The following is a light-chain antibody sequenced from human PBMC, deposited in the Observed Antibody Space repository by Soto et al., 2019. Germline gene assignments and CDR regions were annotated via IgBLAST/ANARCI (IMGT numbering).Light chain of an antibody. CDR3: QQYQSWPLT. CDR1: QSVSSSY. Sequence: EIVLTQSTGTLSLSPGERATLSCRASQSVSSSYLAWYQQKPGQTPRLLIYESSTRATGIPARFSGGGSGTEFTLTISSLQSEDFADYFCQQYQSWPLTFGGETKVEIK. J-gene: IGKJ4*01. CDR2: ESS. V-gene: IGKV3-15*01.